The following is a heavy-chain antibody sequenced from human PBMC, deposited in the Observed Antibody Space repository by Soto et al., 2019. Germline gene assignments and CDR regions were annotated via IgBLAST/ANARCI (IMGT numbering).Heavy chain of an antibody. CDR1: GFTFSSYA. V-gene: IGHV3-23*01. CDR3: AKYNDYGDPRYYYYGMAV. CDR2: ISGSGGST. J-gene: IGHJ6*02. D-gene: IGHD4-17*01. Sequence: GGSLRLSCAASGFTFSSYAMSWVRQAPGKGLEWVSAISGSGGSTYYADSVKGRFTISRDNSKNTLYLQMNSLRAEDTAVYYCAKYNDYGDPRYYYYGMAVWGQGTTVTVAS.